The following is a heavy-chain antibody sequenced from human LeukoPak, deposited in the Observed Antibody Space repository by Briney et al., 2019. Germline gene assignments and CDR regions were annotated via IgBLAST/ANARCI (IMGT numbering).Heavy chain of an antibody. D-gene: IGHD3-10*01. CDR1: GFTFSSYS. J-gene: IGHJ4*02. V-gene: IGHV3-21*01. Sequence: GGSLRLSCAASGFTFSSYSMNWVRQAPGKGLEWVSSISSAISSIYYADSVKGRFTISRDNGKNSLYLQMNSLRADDTAVYYCARDPDYYASGSSLYYFDYWGQGTLVTVSS. CDR3: ARDPDYYASGSSLYYFDY. CDR2: ISSAISSI.